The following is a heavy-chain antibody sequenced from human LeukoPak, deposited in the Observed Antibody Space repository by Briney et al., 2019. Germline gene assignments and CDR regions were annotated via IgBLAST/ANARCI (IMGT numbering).Heavy chain of an antibody. J-gene: IGHJ6*03. CDR2: IIPIFGTA. CDR3: ARDFQDSDYFDYYYYMDV. V-gene: IGHV1-69*13. D-gene: IGHD4-11*01. CDR1: GGTFSNYV. Sequence: ASVKVSCKASGGTFSNYVISWVRQAPGQGLEWMGGIIPIFGTANYAQKLQDRVTITADESTSTAYMELSSLRSEDTAVYYCARDFQDSDYFDYYYYMDVWGKGTTVTISS.